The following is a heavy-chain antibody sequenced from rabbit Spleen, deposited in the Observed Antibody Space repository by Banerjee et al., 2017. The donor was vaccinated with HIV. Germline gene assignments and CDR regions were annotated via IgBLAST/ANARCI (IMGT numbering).Heavy chain of an antibody. D-gene: IGHD6-1*01. V-gene: IGHV1S40*01. CDR2: IYVGSSGST. CDR1: GFDFSSNA. Sequence: QSLEESGGDLVKPGASLTLTCTASGFDFSSNAMCWVRQAPGKGLEWIACIYVGSSGSTYYASWAKGRFTISKTSSTTVTLQMTSLTAADTATYFCARGVNSDDYDDLWGPGTLATVS. CDR3: ARGVNSDDYDDL. J-gene: IGHJ4*01.